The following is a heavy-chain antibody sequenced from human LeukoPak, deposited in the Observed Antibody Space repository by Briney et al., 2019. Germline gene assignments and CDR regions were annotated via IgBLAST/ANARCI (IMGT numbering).Heavy chain of an antibody. Sequence: SVKVSCKASGGTFSSYAISWARQAPGQGLEWMGGIIPIFGTANYAQKFQGRVTITTDESTSTAYMELSSLRSEDTAVYYCARLGVDHAAARENYWGQGTLVTVSS. CDR3: ARLGVDHAAARENY. J-gene: IGHJ4*02. V-gene: IGHV1-69*05. CDR2: IIPIFGTA. D-gene: IGHD6-6*01. CDR1: GGTFSSYA.